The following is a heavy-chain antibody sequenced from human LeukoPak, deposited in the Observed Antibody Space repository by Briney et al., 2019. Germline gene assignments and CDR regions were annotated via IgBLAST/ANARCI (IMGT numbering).Heavy chain of an antibody. Sequence: PGGSLRLSCAVSGFTFSNFWMSWVRQAPGRGLEWVANIHPEGNEKYHVESVKGRFTISRDNAKNSLYLQMNSLRAEDMALYYCAKSLSIAVAGYPDYWGQGTLVTVSS. J-gene: IGHJ4*02. CDR3: AKSLSIAVAGYPDY. D-gene: IGHD6-19*01. V-gene: IGHV3-7*03. CDR1: GFTFSNFW. CDR2: IHPEGNEK.